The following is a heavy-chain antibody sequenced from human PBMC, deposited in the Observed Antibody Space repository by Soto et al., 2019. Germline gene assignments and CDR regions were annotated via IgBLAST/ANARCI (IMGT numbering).Heavy chain of an antibody. J-gene: IGHJ4*02. CDR2: IYYSGST. V-gene: IGHV4-59*01. CDR1: GGSISSYY. Sequence: SETLSLTCTVSGGSISSYYWSWIRQPPGKGLEWIGYIYYSGSTNYNPSLKSRVTISVDTSKNQFSLKLSSVTAADTAVYYCARDSDFGMTVPYYWGQGTLVTVSS. D-gene: IGHD3-10*01. CDR3: ARDSDFGMTVPYY.